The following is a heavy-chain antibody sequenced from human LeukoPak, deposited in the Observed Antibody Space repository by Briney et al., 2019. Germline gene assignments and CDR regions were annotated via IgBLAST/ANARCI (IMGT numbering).Heavy chain of an antibody. CDR1: GFTFSSYG. CDR3: ARADWDTAMIDY. D-gene: IGHD5-18*01. V-gene: IGHV3-30*02. J-gene: IGHJ4*02. CDR2: IRSDGSNK. Sequence: GGSLRLSCAASGFTFSSYGMHWVRQAPGKGLEWVAFIRSDGSNKYYADSVKGRFTISRDNSKNTLYLQMNSLRAEDTAVYYCARADWDTAMIDYWGQGTLVTVSS.